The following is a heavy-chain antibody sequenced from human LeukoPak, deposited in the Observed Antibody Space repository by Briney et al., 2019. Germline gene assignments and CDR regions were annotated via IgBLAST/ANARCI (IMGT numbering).Heavy chain of an antibody. D-gene: IGHD4-23*01. CDR1: GGSISSGDYY. V-gene: IGHV4-30-4*01. Sequence: SETLSLTCTVSGGSISSGDYYWSWIRQPPGKGLEWIGYIYYSGSTYYNPSLKSRVTISVDTSKNQFSLKLSSVTAADTAVYYCAREVSRWPYYFDYWGQGTLVTVCS. CDR3: AREVSRWPYYFDY. J-gene: IGHJ4*02. CDR2: IYYSGST.